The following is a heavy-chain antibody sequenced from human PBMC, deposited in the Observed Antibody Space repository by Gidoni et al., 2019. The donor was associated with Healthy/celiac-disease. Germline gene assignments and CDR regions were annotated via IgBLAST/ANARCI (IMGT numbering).Heavy chain of an antibody. CDR1: GFTFSSYA. D-gene: IGHD3-22*01. Sequence: EVQLLESGGGLVQPGGSLRLSCAASGFTFSSYAMSWVRQAPGKGLEWVSAISGSGGSTYYADSVKGRFTISRDNSKNTLYLQMNSLRAEDTAVYYCAKPTYYYYDSSGYPVDYWGQGTLVTVSS. CDR2: ISGSGGST. CDR3: AKPTYYYYDSSGYPVDY. V-gene: IGHV3-23*01. J-gene: IGHJ4*02.